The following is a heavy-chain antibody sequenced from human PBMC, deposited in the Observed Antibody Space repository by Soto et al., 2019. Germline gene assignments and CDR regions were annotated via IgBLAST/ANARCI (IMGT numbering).Heavy chain of an antibody. J-gene: IGHJ4*02. CDR3: AKAPAGIAVFDY. CDR1: GFTFSSYN. V-gene: IGHV3-30*18. Sequence: QVRLVESGGGVVQPGTSLRLSCAASGFTFSSYNMHWVRQAPGKGLEWVAIISYDGSNKNYADSVKGRFTISRDNSKNTLYLQMNSLRPEDTAVFYCAKAPAGIAVFDYWGQGALFTVSS. D-gene: IGHD6-19*01. CDR2: ISYDGSNK.